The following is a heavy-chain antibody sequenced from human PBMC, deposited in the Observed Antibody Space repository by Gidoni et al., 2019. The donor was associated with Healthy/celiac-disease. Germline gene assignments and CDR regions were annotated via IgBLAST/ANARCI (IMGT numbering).Heavy chain of an antibody. D-gene: IGHD3-22*01. V-gene: IGHV4-61*02. J-gene: IGHJ4*02. Sequence: QVQLQESGPGLVKPSQTLSLTCTVSGGSISSGSYYWSWIRQPAGSTNYNPSLKSRVTISVDTSKNQFSLKLSSVTAADTAVYYCARGDYYDSSGYLDYWGQGTLVTVSS. CDR3: ARGDYYDSSGYLDY. CDR2: T. CDR1: GGSISSGSYY.